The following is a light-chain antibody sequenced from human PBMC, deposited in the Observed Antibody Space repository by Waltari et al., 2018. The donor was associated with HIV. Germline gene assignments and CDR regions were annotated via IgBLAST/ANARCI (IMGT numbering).Light chain of an antibody. CDR1: QSISTY. CDR2: AAS. J-gene: IGKJ1*01. Sequence: DIQMTQSPSSLSASVGDRVTITCRASQSISTYLNWYHQKPGKAPELLIYAASSLQSGVPSRFSGSGSGTDFTLTITSLQPEDFATYYCQQSYNTPRTFGQGTKVEIK. CDR3: QQSYNTPRT. V-gene: IGKV1-39*01.